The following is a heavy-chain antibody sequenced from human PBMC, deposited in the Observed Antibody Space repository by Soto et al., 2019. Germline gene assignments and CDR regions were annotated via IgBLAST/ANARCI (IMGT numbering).Heavy chain of an antibody. Sequence: TSETLSLTCTVSGGSISSGGYYWSWIRQQPGKGLEWIGYIYYSGSTYYNPSLKGRVTISVDTSKNQFSLKLSSVTAADTAVYYCARGYCSGGSCYSAGWFDPWGQGTLVTVSS. CDR3: ARGYCSGGSCYSAGWFDP. CDR1: GGSISSGGYY. D-gene: IGHD2-15*01. CDR2: IYYSGST. J-gene: IGHJ5*02. V-gene: IGHV4-31*03.